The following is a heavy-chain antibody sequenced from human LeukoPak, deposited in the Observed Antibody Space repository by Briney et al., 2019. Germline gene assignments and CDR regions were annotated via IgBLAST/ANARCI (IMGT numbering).Heavy chain of an antibody. CDR3: ARDPEVSSSTTVSPFDY. D-gene: IGHD4-11*01. J-gene: IGHJ4*02. CDR2: IGFDGINT. CDR1: GFTFSTYG. Sequence: PGGSLRLSCASSGFTFSTYGIHWVRQAPGKGLEWVAMIGFDGINTNYADSVKGRFTISRDNAKNSLYLQMNSLRAEDTAVYYCARDPEVSSSTTVSPFDYWGQGTLVTVSS. V-gene: IGHV3-33*01.